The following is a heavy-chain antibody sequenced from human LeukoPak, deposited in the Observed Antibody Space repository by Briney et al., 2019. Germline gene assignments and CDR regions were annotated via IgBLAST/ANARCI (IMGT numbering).Heavy chain of an antibody. CDR1: GFTFSSYS. Sequence: GGSLRLSCAASGFTFSSYSMNWVRQAPGKGLEWVSSITSSSTYIYYADSVKGRFTISRDNAKNSLYLQMNSLRAEDTAVYYCARDPYSGSYGDYYYYYMDVWGKGTTVTISS. CDR2: ITSSSTYI. CDR3: ARDPYSGSYGDYYYYYMDV. D-gene: IGHD1-26*01. V-gene: IGHV3-21*01. J-gene: IGHJ6*03.